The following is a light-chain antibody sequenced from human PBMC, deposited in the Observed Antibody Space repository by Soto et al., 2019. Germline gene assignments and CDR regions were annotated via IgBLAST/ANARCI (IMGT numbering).Light chain of an antibody. V-gene: IGKV1-5*01. CDR3: QQYNRYAVT. Sequence: DIQMTQSPSTLSASVGDRVTITCRASQSASTFLAWYQQKPGQAPKLLIYDASTLQSGVPSRFSASGSGTEFALTISGLQPDDFAVYYCQQYNRYAVTFGKGTKVEIK. J-gene: IGKJ1*01. CDR1: QSASTF. CDR2: DAS.